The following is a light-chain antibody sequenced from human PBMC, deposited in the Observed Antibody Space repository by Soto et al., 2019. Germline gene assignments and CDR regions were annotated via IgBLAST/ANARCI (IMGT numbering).Light chain of an antibody. CDR3: CSYAGSSTYV. V-gene: IGLV1-40*01. J-gene: IGLJ1*01. CDR1: SSNIGAGYD. CDR2: GNS. Sequence: SALTQPPSVSGAPGQRVTISCTGSSSNIGAGYDVHWYQQLPGTAPKLLIYGNSNRPSGVPDRFSGSKSGNSASLTISGLQAEDEADYYCCSYAGSSTYVVGTVTKVTVL.